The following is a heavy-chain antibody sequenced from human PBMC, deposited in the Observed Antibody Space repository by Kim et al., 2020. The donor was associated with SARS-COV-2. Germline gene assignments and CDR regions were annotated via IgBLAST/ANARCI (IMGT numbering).Heavy chain of an antibody. V-gene: IGHV1-18*01. J-gene: IGHJ4*02. Sequence: AQKLQGRVTRTTDTSTSTAYMELRSLRSDDTAVYYCARGGRPSYGNHFDYWGQGTLVTVSS. CDR3: ARGGRPSYGNHFDY. D-gene: IGHD1-26*01.